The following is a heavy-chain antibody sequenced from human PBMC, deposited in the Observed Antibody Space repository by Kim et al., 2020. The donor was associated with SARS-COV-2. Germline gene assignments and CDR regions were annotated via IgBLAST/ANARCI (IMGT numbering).Heavy chain of an antibody. Sequence: SETLSLTCSVSGISISNSFWAWVRQPAGRGLEWIGNTYTTGTTSLNPSLKGRFSLSFDKSKNLVSLTLTSVSGADTATYYCAKISYFYGMEVWGQGTAVTVSS. D-gene: IGHD2-21*01. CDR2: TYTTGTT. V-gene: IGHV4-4*07. CDR1: GISISNSF. J-gene: IGHJ6*02. CDR3: AKISYFYGMEV.